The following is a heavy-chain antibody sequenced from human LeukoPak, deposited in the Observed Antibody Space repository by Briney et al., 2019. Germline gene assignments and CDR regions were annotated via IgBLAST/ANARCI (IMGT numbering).Heavy chain of an antibody. CDR3: AKGPVLVPAASFDY. D-gene: IGHD2-2*01. V-gene: IGHV3-30-3*01. CDR2: ISYDGSKK. Sequence: GGSLRLSCEASGFTFSDHALHWVRQAPGKGLEWVAVISYDGSKKYYADSVKGRFTISRDNSRNTLYLQMNSLRAEDTAVYYCAKGPVLVPAASFDYWGQGTLVTVSS. CDR1: GFTFSDHA. J-gene: IGHJ4*02.